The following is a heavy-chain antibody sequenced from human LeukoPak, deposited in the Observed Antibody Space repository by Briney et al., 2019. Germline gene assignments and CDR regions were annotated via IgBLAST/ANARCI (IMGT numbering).Heavy chain of an antibody. V-gene: IGHV1-58*02. D-gene: IGHD6-13*01. CDR2: IVVGSGNT. CDR3: AVSGIAAAGKGEVGFDY. Sequence: TSVKVSCKASGFTFTSSAMQWVRQARGQCLEWIGWIVVGSGNTNYAQKFQERVTITRDMSTSTAYMELSSLRSEDTAVYYCAVSGIAAAGKGEVGFDYWGQGTLVTVSS. CDR1: GFTFTSSA. J-gene: IGHJ4*02.